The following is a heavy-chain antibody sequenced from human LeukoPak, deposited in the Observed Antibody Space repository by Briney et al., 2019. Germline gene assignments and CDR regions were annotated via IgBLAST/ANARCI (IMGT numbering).Heavy chain of an antibody. Sequence: GGSLRLSCAASGFTFSSYAMHWVRQAPGTGLEWVAVISYDGSNKYYADSVKGRFTTSRDNSKNTLYLQMNSLRAEDTAVYYCARVGYYGSGSPQAYYYYYGMDVWGQGTTVTVSS. CDR2: ISYDGSNK. CDR1: GFTFSSYA. CDR3: ARVGYYGSGSPQAYYYYYGMDV. V-gene: IGHV3-30-3*01. J-gene: IGHJ6*02. D-gene: IGHD3-10*01.